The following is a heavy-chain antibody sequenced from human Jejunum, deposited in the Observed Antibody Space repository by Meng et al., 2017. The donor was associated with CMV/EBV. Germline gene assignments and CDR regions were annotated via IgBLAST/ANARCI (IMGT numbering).Heavy chain of an antibody. CDR1: GFIFSDHY. CDR2: AANKANSYTT. Sequence: GFIFSDHYIDWVRQAPGKGLEWVGRAANKANSYTTEYAASVTGRFTFSRDDSENSLYLQMNSLKSEDTALYYCTRGHSGIDIYAFDIWGHGTMVTVSS. D-gene: IGHD1-26*01. J-gene: IGHJ3*02. V-gene: IGHV3-72*01. CDR3: TRGHSGIDIYAFDI.